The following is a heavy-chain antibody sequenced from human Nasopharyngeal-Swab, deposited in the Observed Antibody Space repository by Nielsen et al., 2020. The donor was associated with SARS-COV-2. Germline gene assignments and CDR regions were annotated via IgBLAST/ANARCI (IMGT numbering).Heavy chain of an antibody. D-gene: IGHD6-13*01. J-gene: IGHJ6*02. Sequence: WIRQPPGKGLEWVSAISGGGGSTYYADSVKGRFTISRDNSKNTLYLQMNSLRAEDTAVYYCAKAEGSNNYYYYGMDVWGQGTTVTVSS. V-gene: IGHV3-23*01. CDR2: ISGGGGST. CDR3: AKAEGSNNYYYYGMDV.